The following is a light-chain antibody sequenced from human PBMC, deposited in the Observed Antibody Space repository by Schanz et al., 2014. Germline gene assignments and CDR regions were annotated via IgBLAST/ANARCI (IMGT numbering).Light chain of an antibody. CDR1: QSVSS. V-gene: IGKV3D-20*01. J-gene: IGKJ5*01. Sequence: EIVLTQSPATLSLFPGERATLSCGASQSVSSVAWHQQKPGLAPRLLIYDTSSRASGIPDRFSGSGSGTDFTLTISRLETEDFAVYYCQYYGTSPFTFGQGTRLEIK. CDR3: QYYGTSPFT. CDR2: DTS.